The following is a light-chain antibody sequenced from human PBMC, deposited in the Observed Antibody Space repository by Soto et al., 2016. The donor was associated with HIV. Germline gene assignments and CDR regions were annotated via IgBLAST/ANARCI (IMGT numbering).Light chain of an antibody. Sequence: EIVMTQSPLSLPVTPGEPASISCRSSQSLLHSNGYNYLDRYLQKPGQSPQLLIYLGSNRASGVPDRFSGSVSGTDFTLKISRVEAEDVGVYYCMQALQTPVTFGPGTKVDIK. V-gene: IGKV2-28*01. CDR2: LGS. CDR1: QSLLHSNGYNY. J-gene: IGKJ3*01. CDR3: MQALQTPVT.